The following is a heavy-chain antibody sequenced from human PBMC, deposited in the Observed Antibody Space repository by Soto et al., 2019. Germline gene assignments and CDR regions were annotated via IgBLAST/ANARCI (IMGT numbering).Heavy chain of an antibody. CDR2: IIPIFGTA. CDR1: GGTFSSYA. J-gene: IGHJ3*02. D-gene: IGHD4-17*01. Sequence: ASVKVSCKASGGTFSSYAISWVRQAPGQGLEWMGGIIPIFGTANYAQKFQGRVTITADESTSTAYMELSSLRSEDTAVYYCARAAPTTVVTGAFDIWGQGTMVTVSS. V-gene: IGHV1-69*13. CDR3: ARAAPTTVVTGAFDI.